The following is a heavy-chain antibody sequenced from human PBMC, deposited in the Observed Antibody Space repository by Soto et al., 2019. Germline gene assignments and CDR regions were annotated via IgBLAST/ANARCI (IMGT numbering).Heavy chain of an antibody. CDR2: IYYSGST. Sequence: QVQLQESGPGLVEPSETLSLTCTVSGGSISSYYWSWIRQPPGKGLEWIGYIYYSGSTNYNPSLRGRVTISVDTSKNQFSLKLSSVTAADTAVYYCAREERLVPAAMAWFDPWGQGTLVTVSS. V-gene: IGHV4-59*01. J-gene: IGHJ5*02. D-gene: IGHD2-2*01. CDR3: AREERLVPAAMAWFDP. CDR1: GGSISSYY.